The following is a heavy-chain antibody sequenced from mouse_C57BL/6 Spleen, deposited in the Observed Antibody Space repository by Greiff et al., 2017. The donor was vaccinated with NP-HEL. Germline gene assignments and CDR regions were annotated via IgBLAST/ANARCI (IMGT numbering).Heavy chain of an antibody. V-gene: IGHV1-55*01. CDR2: IYPGSGST. Sequence: VKLQQPGAELVKPGASVKMSCKASGYTFTSYWITWVKQRPGQGLEWIGDIYPGSGSTNYNEKFKSKATLTVDTSSSTAYMQLSSLTSEDSAVYYCARYYYGSSYSSFYYFDYWGQGTTLTVSS. CDR1: GYTFTSYW. CDR3: ARYYYGSSYSSFYYFDY. J-gene: IGHJ2*01. D-gene: IGHD1-1*01.